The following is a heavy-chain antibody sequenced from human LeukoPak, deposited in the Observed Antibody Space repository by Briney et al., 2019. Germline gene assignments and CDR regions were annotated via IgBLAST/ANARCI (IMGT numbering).Heavy chain of an antibody. CDR3: VKPLVTGRLSGVFQY. J-gene: IGHJ4*02. V-gene: IGHV3-23*01. Sequence: PGGSLRLSCAASGFMFNTYAMSWVRLAPGKGPEWVAIISITGRSSSYADSVKGRFTISRDNSKNTVYLEMNDLRAEDTAVYYCVKPLVTGRLSGVFQYWGQGALVTVSS. D-gene: IGHD2-21*02. CDR1: GFMFNTYA. CDR2: ISITGRSS.